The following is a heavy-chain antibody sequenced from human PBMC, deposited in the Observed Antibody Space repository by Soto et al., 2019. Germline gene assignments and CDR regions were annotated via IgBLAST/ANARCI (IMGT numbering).Heavy chain of an antibody. CDR1: GFTVSSNY. CDR3: AKLDYYDISGYYL. CDR2: ISGGGTT. D-gene: IGHD3-22*01. J-gene: IGHJ4*02. Sequence: HPGGSLRLSCAASGFTVSSNYMTWVRQAPGKGLEWVSIISGGGTTYYGDSVKGRFTISRDNSKNTLYLQMNSLTAGDTAVYYCAKLDYYDISGYYLWGQGTLVTVSS. V-gene: IGHV3-66*04.